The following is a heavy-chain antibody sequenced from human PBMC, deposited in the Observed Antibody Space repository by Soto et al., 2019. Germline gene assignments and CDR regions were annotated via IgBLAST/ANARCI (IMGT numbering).Heavy chain of an antibody. CDR2: IYDSGNT. V-gene: IGHV4-30-4*01. D-gene: IGHD2-21*01. J-gene: IGHJ4*02. Sequence: QVQLQESGPGLVKPSQTLSLTCTVSGGSISDGAYYWSWIRQPPGKGLEWIGHIYDSGNTYNNPSPKTRLTXPXNTSKTHFSLNLNSVTAADTAVYYCASGLSGDKVDQWGQGTLVTVSS. CDR1: GGSISDGAYY. CDR3: ASGLSGDKVDQ.